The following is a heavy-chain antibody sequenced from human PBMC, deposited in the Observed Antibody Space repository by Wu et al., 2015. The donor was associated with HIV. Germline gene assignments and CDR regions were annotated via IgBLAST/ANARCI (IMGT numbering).Heavy chain of an antibody. J-gene: IGHJ3*02. CDR1: NYTFTSYG. D-gene: IGHD3-16*02. CDR3: ASSMITFGELSPGECFDI. V-gene: IGHV1-18*01. Sequence: QVQLVQSGAEVKKPGASVKVSCKASNYTFTSYGISWVRQAPGQGLEWMGWISAYNGNTNYAQKLQGRVTMTTDTSTSTAYMQLRSLRSDDTAVYYCASSMITFGELSPGECFDIWAKGQWS. CDR2: ISAYNGNT.